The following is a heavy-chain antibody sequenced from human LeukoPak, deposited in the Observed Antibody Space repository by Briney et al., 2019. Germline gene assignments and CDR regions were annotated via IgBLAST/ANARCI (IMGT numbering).Heavy chain of an antibody. Sequence: PSETLSLTCTVSGGSISSSSYYWGWIRQPPGKGLECIGSIYYSGSTYYNPSLKSRVTISVDTSKNQFSLTLSSVTAADTAVYYCASCPWFGEDVGYWGQGTLVTVSS. D-gene: IGHD3-10*01. V-gene: IGHV4-39*07. CDR1: GGSISSSSYY. CDR2: IYYSGST. J-gene: IGHJ4*02. CDR3: ASCPWFGEDVGY.